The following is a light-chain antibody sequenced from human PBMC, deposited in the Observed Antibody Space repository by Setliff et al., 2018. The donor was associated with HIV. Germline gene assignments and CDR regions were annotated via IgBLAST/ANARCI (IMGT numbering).Light chain of an antibody. Sequence: NFMLTQPHSVSESPGKTVTISCTRSSGNIATNYVQWYQQRPGSSPTTVIYEDSQRPSGVPDRFSGSIDSSSNSASLTISGLKTGDQAGYYCQSYDSSNHVIFGGGTQLTVL. CDR1: SGNIATNY. J-gene: IGLJ2*01. V-gene: IGLV6-57*01. CDR3: QSYDSSNHVI. CDR2: EDS.